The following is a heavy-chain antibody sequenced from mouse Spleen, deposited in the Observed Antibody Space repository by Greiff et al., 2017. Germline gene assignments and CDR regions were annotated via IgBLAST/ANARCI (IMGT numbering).Heavy chain of an antibody. CDR3: ARDGNWYFDV. J-gene: IGHJ1*03. Sequence: EVKLVESGGGLVKPGGSLKLSCAASGFTFSSYAMSWVRQTPEKRLEWVATISDGGSYTYYPDNVKGRFTISRDNAKNNLYLQMSHLKSEDTAMYYCARDGNWYFDVWGTGTTVTVSS. V-gene: IGHV5-4*01. D-gene: IGHD1-1*02. CDR1: GFTFSSYA. CDR2: ISDGGSYT.